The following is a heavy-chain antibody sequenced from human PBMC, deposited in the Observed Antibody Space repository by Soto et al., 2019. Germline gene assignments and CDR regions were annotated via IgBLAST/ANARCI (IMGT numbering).Heavy chain of an antibody. CDR3: AITYSSSWSPFEY. J-gene: IGHJ4*02. V-gene: IGHV4-34*01. CDR2: INQSGST. Sequence: QVQLQQWGAGLLKPSETLSLTCAVYGGSFSGYYWSWIRQPPGKGLEWIGEINQSGSTNYNPSLKSRVTISVDTYKNQFSLKLSSVTAADTAGHYCAITYSSSWSPFEYWGQGTLVTVSS. CDR1: GGSFSGYY. D-gene: IGHD6-13*01.